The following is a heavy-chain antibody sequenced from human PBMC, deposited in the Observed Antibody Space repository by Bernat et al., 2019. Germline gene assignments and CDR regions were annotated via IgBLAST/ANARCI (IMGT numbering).Heavy chain of an antibody. Sequence: EVQLVETGGGLIQPGGSLRLSCAASGVTVSSNYMSWVRQAPGKGLEWVSVIYSGGSTYYADSVKGRFTISRDTSQNTLYLQMNSLRAEDTAVYYCARDRPHYSDSSVYNWYFDLWGRGTLVTVSS. V-gene: IGHV3-53*02. D-gene: IGHD3-22*01. CDR3: ARDRPHYSDSSVYNWYFDL. CDR2: IYSGGST. J-gene: IGHJ2*01. CDR1: GVTVSSNY.